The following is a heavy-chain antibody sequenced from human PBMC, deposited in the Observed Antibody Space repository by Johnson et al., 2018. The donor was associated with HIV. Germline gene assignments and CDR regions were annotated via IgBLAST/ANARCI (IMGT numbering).Heavy chain of an antibody. Sequence: EQLVESGGGLVQPGGSLRLSCAASGFTVSSNEMSWIRQAPGKGLEWVSYISTSGSTIYSADSVQGRFTISRDNAKNSLYLQMNSLRAEDTAVYYCAKVARYGGSGWVDAFDIWGQGTMVTVS. J-gene: IGHJ3*02. CDR3: AKVARYGGSGWVDAFDI. CDR2: ISTSGSTI. D-gene: IGHD6-19*01. CDR1: GFTVSSNE. V-gene: IGHV3-48*03.